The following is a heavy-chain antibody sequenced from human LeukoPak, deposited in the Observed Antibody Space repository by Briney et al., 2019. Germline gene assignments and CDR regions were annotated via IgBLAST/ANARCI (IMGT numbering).Heavy chain of an antibody. CDR3: ARSQIKNYYGSGSVDY. CDR1: GFTFSSYG. D-gene: IGHD3-10*01. CDR2: ISYDGSNK. V-gene: IGHV3-30*03. J-gene: IGHJ4*02. Sequence: PGGSLRLSCAASGFTFSSYGMHWVRQAPGKGLEWVAVISYDGSNKYYADSVKGRFTISRDNSKNTLYLQMNSLRAEDTAVYYCARSQIKNYYGSGSVDYWGQGTLVTVSS.